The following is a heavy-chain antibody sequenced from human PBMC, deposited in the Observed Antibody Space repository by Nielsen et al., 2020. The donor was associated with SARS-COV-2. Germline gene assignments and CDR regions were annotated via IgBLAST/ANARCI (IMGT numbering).Heavy chain of an antibody. D-gene: IGHD2-15*01. CDR1: GGSVSSGSYY. J-gene: IGHJ3*02. V-gene: IGHV4-61*01. CDR2: IYYSGST. CDR3: AKLGMGYCSGGSCERAFDI. Sequence: SETLSLTCTVSGGSVSSGSYYWSWIRQPPGKGLEWIGYIYYSGSTNYNPSLKSRVTISVDTSKNQFSLKLSSVTAADTAVYYCAKLGMGYCSGGSCERAFDIWGQGTMVTVSS.